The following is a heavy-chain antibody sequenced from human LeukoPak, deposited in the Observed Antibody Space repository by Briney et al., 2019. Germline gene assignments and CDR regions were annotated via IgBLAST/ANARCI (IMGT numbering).Heavy chain of an antibody. CDR2: ISSSSSTI. CDR1: GFTFSSYS. Sequence: PGGSLRLSCAAPGFTFSSYSMNWVRQAPGKGLEWVSYISSSSSTIYYADSVKGRFTISRDNAKNSLYLQMNSLRDEDTAVYYYARTGVDVNIVVVIARDFDYWGQGTLVTVSS. D-gene: IGHD2-21*01. J-gene: IGHJ4*02. CDR3: ARTGVDVNIVVVIARDFDY. V-gene: IGHV3-48*02.